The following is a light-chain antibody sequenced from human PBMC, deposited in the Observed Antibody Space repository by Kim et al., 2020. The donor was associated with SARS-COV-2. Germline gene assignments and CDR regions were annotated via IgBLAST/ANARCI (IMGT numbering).Light chain of an antibody. V-gene: IGKV1-5*03. J-gene: IGKJ2*01. Sequence: SASIGDRVTIACRASQSISSWLAWYQVKPGKAPKLLIYRASSLENGVSSRFSGSGSGTEFTLTITSLQPDDFVTYYCQQYNSHSYTFGQGTKLEI. CDR1: QSISSW. CDR3: QQYNSHSYT. CDR2: RAS.